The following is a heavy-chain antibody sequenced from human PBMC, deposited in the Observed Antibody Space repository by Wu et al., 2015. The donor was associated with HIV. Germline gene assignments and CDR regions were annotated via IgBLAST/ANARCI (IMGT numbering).Heavy chain of an antibody. Sequence: QVQLVQSGAELRKSGASAKVSCTATGYTFTAYYVHWVRQAPGQGLEWMGCINPQSDDTKYAQKFQGRVTMTEDTLTDTAYLVFNTLTSDDTATFYCAAYFRDKWSSGLPYWGQGTPIIVAS. V-gene: IGHV1-2*02. CDR1: GYTFTAYY. D-gene: IGHD2-21*01. CDR3: AAYFRDKWSSGLPY. J-gene: IGHJ1*01. CDR2: INPQSDDT.